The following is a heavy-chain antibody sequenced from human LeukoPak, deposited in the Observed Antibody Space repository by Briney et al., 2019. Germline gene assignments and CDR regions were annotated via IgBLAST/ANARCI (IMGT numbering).Heavy chain of an antibody. CDR3: ARGPDCSSTSCYTLHAFDI. Sequence: SVKVSCKASGGTFSSYAISWVRQAPGQGLEWMGGIIPIFGTANYAQKFQGRVTITADESTSTAYMELSSLRSEDTAVYYCARGPDCSSTSCYTLHAFDIWGQGTMVTVSS. J-gene: IGHJ3*02. V-gene: IGHV1-69*13. D-gene: IGHD2-2*02. CDR1: GGTFSSYA. CDR2: IIPIFGTA.